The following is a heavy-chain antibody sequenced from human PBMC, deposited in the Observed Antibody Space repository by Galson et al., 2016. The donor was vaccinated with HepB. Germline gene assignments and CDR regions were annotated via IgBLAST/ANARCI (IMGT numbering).Heavy chain of an antibody. CDR1: GFTFNDYW. V-gene: IGHV3-74*01. CDR3: VRDMYGSYFAFDI. D-gene: IGHD1-26*01. J-gene: IGHJ3*02. CDR2: INNDGSSS. Sequence: SLRLSCAASGFTFNDYWMHWVRQAPGRGLDWVSRINNDGSSSTYAASVKGRFTISRDNAKNTLYLQMNSLRAEDTTVYYCVRDMYGSYFAFDIWGQGTMVTVSS.